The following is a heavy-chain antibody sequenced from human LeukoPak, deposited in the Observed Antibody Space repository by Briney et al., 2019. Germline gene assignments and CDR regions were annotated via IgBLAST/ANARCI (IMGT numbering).Heavy chain of an antibody. J-gene: IGHJ6*03. Sequence: SETLSLTCAVSGGSISSSNWWSWVRQPPGKGLEWMGEIYHSGSTNYNPSLKSRVTISVDKSKNQFSLKLSSVTAADTAVYYCARDGRDLYYDFWSGYWDYYYYYYMDVWGKGTTVTVS. CDR3: ARDGRDLYYDFWSGYWDYYYYYYMDV. CDR2: IYHSGST. D-gene: IGHD3-3*01. V-gene: IGHV4-4*02. CDR1: GGSISSSNW.